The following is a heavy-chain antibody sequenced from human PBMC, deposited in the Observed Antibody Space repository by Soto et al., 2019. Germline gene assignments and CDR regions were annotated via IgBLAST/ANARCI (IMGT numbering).Heavy chain of an antibody. J-gene: IGHJ4*02. CDR3: AIDSSSGTFDY. CDR1: ADTFTSYY. V-gene: IGHV1-46*01. Sequence: ASVKVSCKAPADTFTSYYIHWVRQAPGHGLEWMGIINPNGGSTRFAQTFQGRITMTTDTSTSTVYMELRSLRAEDTAVYYCAIDSSSGTFDYWGQGTLVTVSS. D-gene: IGHD6-6*01. CDR2: INPNGGST.